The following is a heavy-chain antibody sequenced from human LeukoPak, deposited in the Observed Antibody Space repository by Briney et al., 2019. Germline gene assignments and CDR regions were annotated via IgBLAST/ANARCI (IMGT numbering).Heavy chain of an antibody. V-gene: IGHV3-7*03. CDR2: IKQDGSET. J-gene: IGHJ4*02. CDR3: AALIIGRHFDY. CDR1: GFTFSAYW. Sequence: GGSLRLSCVASGFTFSAYWMSWVRQAPGKGLEYMASIKQDGSETYYVDSVKGRFTISRDNAKDSLDLQMNNLRAEDTAVYYCAALIIGRHFDYWGQGTLVIVSS. D-gene: IGHD1-26*01.